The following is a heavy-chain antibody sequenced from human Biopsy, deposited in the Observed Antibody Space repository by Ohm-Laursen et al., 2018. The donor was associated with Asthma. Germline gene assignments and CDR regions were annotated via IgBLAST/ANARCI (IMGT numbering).Heavy chain of an antibody. CDR3: ARFKRGYSYGYAGVFDY. Sequence: SLRLSCTAPGFTFSSYSMNWVRQAPGKGLEWISYISSSSSTIYYADSVKGRFTISRDNAKNSLYLQMNGLRDEDTAVYYCARFKRGYSYGYAGVFDYWGQGTLVTVSS. CDR2: ISSSSSTI. J-gene: IGHJ4*02. CDR1: GFTFSSYS. D-gene: IGHD5-18*01. V-gene: IGHV3-48*02.